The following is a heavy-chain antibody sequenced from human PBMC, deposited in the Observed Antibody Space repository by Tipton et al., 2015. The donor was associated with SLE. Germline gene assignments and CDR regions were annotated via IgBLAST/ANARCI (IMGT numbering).Heavy chain of an antibody. D-gene: IGHD1-26*01. Sequence: TLSLTCSVSGTSISNYYWSWIRQAPVKGLEWIATIYSGGSTYLNPSLQSRVSISIDTSKNQFSLKLSSVTAADSAVYYCARAGSGWELGHYYYYMDVWGKGTTVTVSS. V-gene: IGHV4-39*07. CDR1: GTSISNYY. CDR3: ARAGSGWELGHYYYYMDV. J-gene: IGHJ6*03. CDR2: IYSGGST.